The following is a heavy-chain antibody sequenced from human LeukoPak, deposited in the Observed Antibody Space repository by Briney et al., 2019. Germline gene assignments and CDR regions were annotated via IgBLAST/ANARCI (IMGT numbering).Heavy chain of an antibody. D-gene: IGHD6-6*01. CDR1: GYTFSDYY. J-gene: IGHJ5*02. Sequence: GAVKVSCKASGYTFSDYYMHSVRQAPGQRLERMGGITAKRGGTNNAPKCQGRATLPRDTSISTSYMKLSRLRFDDTAVYYCARGSSYSSSSVSPWGPGTLITVSS. V-gene: IGHV1-2*02. CDR3: ARGSSYSSSSVSP. CDR2: ITAKRGGT.